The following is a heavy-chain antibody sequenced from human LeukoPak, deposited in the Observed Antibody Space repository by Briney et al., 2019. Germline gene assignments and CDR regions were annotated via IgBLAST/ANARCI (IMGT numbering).Heavy chain of an antibody. CDR2: INGDGSST. V-gene: IGHV3-74*01. J-gene: IGHJ4*02. D-gene: IGHD3-10*01. CDR3: ARGSIEWFGDGSPGPIDY. Sequence: GGSLRLSCAASGFTFSNYWMHWVRQAPGKGLVWVSRINGDGSSTHYADSVKGRFTISRDNAKNTLYLKMNSLRAKDTAVYYCARGSIEWFGDGSPGPIDYWGQGTLVTVSS. CDR1: GFTFSNYW.